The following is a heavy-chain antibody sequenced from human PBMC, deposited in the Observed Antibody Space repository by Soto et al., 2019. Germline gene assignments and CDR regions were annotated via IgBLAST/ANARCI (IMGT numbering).Heavy chain of an antibody. J-gene: IGHJ6*02. CDR1: GGSISSSSYY. CDR3: ARHIAARPRYYYYGMDV. D-gene: IGHD6-6*01. Sequence: SETLSLTCTVSGGSISSSSYYWGWIRQPPGKGLEWIGSIYYSGSTNYNPSLKSRVTISVDTSTNQFSLKLSSVTAADTAVYYCARHIAARPRYYYYGMDVWGQGITVTVSS. CDR2: IYYSGST. V-gene: IGHV4-39*07.